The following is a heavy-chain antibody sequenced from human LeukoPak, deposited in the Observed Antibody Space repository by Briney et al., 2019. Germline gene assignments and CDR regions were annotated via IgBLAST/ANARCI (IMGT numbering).Heavy chain of an antibody. CDR1: GGSISSGSYY. CDR2: IYTSGST. Sequence: PSQTLSLTCTVSGGSISSGSYYWSWIRQPAGKGLEWIGRIYTSGSTNYNPSLKSRVTISVDTSKNQFSLKLSSVTAADTAVYYCARGDFWSGLADYWGQGTLVTVSS. V-gene: IGHV4-61*02. J-gene: IGHJ4*02. CDR3: ARGDFWSGLADY. D-gene: IGHD3-3*01.